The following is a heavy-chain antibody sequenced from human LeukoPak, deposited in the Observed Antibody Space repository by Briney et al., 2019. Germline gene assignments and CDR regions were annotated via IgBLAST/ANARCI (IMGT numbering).Heavy chain of an antibody. CDR2: ISSNGISP. D-gene: IGHD3-3*01. V-gene: IGHV3-64*01. CDR1: GSTFSDFA. Sequence: GGSLRLSCAASGSTFSDFAMHWLRQAPGKGLEYVSTISSNGISPYYANSVKGRFTISRDNSKNTLYLQMGSLRADDTAVYYCVRAHSIHNYHYGIDVWGHGTTVTVSS. CDR3: VRAHSIHNYHYGIDV. J-gene: IGHJ6*02.